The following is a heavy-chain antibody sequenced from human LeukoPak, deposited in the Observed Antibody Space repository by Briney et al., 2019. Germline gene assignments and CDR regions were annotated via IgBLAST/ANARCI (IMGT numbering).Heavy chain of an antibody. CDR3: ARNQLLPDYYYYYMDV. CDR2: IYYSGST. J-gene: IGHJ6*03. V-gene: IGHV4-59*12. D-gene: IGHD2-2*01. CDR1: GGSISSYY. Sequence: SETLSLTCTVSGGSISSYYWSWIRQPPGKGLEWIGYIYYSGSTNYNPSLKSRVTISVDTSKNQFSLKLSSVTAADTAVYYCARNQLLPDYYYYYMDVWGKGTTVTVSS.